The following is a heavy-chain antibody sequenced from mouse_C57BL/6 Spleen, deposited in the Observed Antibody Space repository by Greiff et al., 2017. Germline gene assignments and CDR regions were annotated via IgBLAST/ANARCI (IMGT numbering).Heavy chain of an antibody. CDR1: GFTFSDFY. CDR3: ARALGDYFDY. Sequence: EVHLVESGGGLVQSGRSLRLSCATSGFTFSDFYMEWVRQAPGKGLEWIAASRNKANDYTTEYSASVKGRFIVSRDTSQSILYLQMNALRAEDTAIYYCARALGDYFDYWGQGTTLTVSS. J-gene: IGHJ2*01. CDR2: SRNKANDYTT. V-gene: IGHV7-1*01.